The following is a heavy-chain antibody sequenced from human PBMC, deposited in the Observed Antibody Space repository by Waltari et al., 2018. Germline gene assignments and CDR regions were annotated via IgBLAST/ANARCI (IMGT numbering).Heavy chain of an antibody. CDR2: IYSGGST. D-gene: IGHD3-16*01. CDR3: ARDVDYDYKYLAN. CDR1: GFTVSSKS. Sequence: EVQLVESGGGLIQPGGSLRLSCAASGFTVSSKSMSWVRQAPGKGLEWVSVIYSGGSTYYADSVKGRFTISRDNSKNTLYLQMNSLRAEDTAVYYCARDVDYDYKYLANWGQGTLVTVSS. J-gene: IGHJ4*02. V-gene: IGHV3-53*01.